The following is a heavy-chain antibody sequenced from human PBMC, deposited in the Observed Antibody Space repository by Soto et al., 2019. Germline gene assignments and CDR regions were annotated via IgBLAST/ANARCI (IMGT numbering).Heavy chain of an antibody. D-gene: IGHD2-21*02. V-gene: IGHV3-15*01. J-gene: IGHJ4*02. Sequence: VQLVESGGGLVKPGSSLRLSCAASGFTFTNAWMNWVRQSPGKGLEWVGRIKKIIEGGTTNYSTPLKGRFTISRVDPRSTVYLEMNRLTIEDTDVYYCTTEFFGVVTSFTADHYWCPGTLVTVSS. CDR2: IKKIIEGGTT. CDR1: GFTFTNAW. CDR3: TTEFFGVVTSFTADHY.